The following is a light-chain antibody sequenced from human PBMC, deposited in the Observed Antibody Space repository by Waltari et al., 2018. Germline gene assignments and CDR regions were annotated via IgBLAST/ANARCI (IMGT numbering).Light chain of an antibody. CDR1: RSNIGRNS. J-gene: IGLJ2*01. CDR3: AAWDDSLSGVV. V-gene: IGLV1-47*01. CDR2: RKN. Sequence: QSVLTQPPSASGTPGQRVTIPCSGRRSNIGRNSVYWYQQLPGTAPKLLIYRKNQRPSGVPDRFSGSKSGTSASLAISGLRSEDEADYYCAAWDDSLSGVVFGGGTKLTVL.